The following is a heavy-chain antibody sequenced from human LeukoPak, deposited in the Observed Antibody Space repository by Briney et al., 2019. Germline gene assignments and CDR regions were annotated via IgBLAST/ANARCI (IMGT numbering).Heavy chain of an antibody. D-gene: IGHD3-10*01. CDR2: IIPILGIA. CDR1: GGTFSSYA. Sequence: SVKVSCKASGGTFSSYAISWVRQAPGQGLEWIGRIIPILGIANYAQKFQGRVTITADKSTSTAYMELSSLRSEDTAVYYCARGGYGSGSYSTYYYYGMDVWGQGTTVTVSS. V-gene: IGHV1-69*04. J-gene: IGHJ6*02. CDR3: ARGGYGSGSYSTYYYYGMDV.